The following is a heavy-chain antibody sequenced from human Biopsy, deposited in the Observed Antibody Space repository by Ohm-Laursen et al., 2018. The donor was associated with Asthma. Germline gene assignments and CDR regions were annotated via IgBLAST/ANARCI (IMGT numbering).Heavy chain of an antibody. J-gene: IGHJ6*02. CDR2: LIPVLGTP. V-gene: IGHV1-69*13. CDR1: GDSFSNYA. D-gene: IGHD5-12*01. CDR3: ARGYSGSDRIVYYYSGLEV. Sequence: ASVTASCKASGDSFSNYAISWVRQAPGQGLEWMGGLIPVLGTPNHAQMFEGRVTITADESTSTAYMELSSLSSEDAAVYYCARGYSGSDRIVYYYSGLEVWGQGTTVTVSS.